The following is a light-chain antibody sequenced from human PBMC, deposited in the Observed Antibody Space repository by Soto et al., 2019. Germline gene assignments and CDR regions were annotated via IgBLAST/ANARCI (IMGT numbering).Light chain of an antibody. CDR2: EVS. CDR1: ISDVAGYYY. CDR3: SSYAGGNIFV. V-gene: IGLV2-8*01. Sequence: QSALTQPPSASGSPGQSVTISCTGTISDVAGYYYVSWYQQHPGKAPKVIIYEVSKRPSGVPDRFSGSKSGNTASLTVSVLQHEDEADYYCSSYAGGNIFVFGTGTKVTVL. J-gene: IGLJ1*01.